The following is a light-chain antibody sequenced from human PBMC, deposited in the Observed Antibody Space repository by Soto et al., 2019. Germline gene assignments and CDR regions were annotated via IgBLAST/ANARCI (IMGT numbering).Light chain of an antibody. CDR2: GAS. J-gene: IGKJ2*01. CDR3: QQYNNWPPEHT. Sequence: EIVMTQSPATLSVSPGERATLSCRASQSVSSNLAWYQQKPGQAPRLLIYGASTRATGIPARFSGSGSGTEFTLTISSLQSEDFAVYYCQQYNNWPPEHTFDQGTKLEIK. CDR1: QSVSSN. V-gene: IGKV3-15*01.